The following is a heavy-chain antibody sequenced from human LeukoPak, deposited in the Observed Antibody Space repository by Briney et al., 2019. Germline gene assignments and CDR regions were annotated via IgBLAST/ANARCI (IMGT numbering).Heavy chain of an antibody. D-gene: IGHD3-22*01. CDR1: GFTFSSYG. CDR2: IRYDGSNK. CDR3: ARDADYDSSGYPMNDAFDI. Sequence: GGSLRLSCAASGFTFSSYGMHWVRQAPGKGLKWVAFIRYDGSNKYYADSVKGRFTISRDNSKNTLYLQMNSLRAEDTAVYYCARDADYDSSGYPMNDAFDIWGQGTMVTVSS. V-gene: IGHV3-30*02. J-gene: IGHJ3*02.